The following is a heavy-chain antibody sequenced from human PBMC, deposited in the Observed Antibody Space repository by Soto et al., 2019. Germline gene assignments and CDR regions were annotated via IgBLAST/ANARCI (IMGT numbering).Heavy chain of an antibody. D-gene: IGHD3-22*01. CDR3: AKGYYYDSSGYLDY. Sequence: EVQLLESGGGLVQPGGSLRVSCAASGFTFSNYAMRWVRQAPGQGPACVSSLSAGGGRTYYADSVKGRLTISSDNPKNMLYLQMNCLRAEDTAVYYCAKGYYYDSSGYLDYWGQGTLVTVSS. CDR2: LSAGGGRT. V-gene: IGHV3-23*01. CDR1: GFTFSNYA. J-gene: IGHJ4*02.